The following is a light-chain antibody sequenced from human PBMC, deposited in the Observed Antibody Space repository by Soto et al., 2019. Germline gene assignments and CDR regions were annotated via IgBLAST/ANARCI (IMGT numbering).Light chain of an antibody. CDR3: QQYGSSHT. CDR1: QSVDRF. V-gene: IGKV3-11*01. J-gene: IGKJ5*01. CDR2: DAS. Sequence: IFLTQSPATLSLSPGERAPLSCRASQSVDRFLAWYQQKPGQAPRLLIYDASYRATGIPARFSASGSGTDFTLTISRLEPADFGVYYCQQYGSSHTFGQGTRLEIK.